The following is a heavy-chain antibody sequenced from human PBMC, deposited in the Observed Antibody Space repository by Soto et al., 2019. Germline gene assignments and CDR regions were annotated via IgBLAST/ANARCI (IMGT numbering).Heavy chain of an antibody. CDR3: AGSAARGYYGMDV. J-gene: IGHJ6*02. D-gene: IGHD6-19*01. V-gene: IGHV6-1*01. Sequence: SQTLSLTCAISGDSVSSNSAAWNWIRQSPSRGLEWLGRTYHRSKWYNDYAVSVESRITINPDTSKNQFSLQLNSVTPEDTAVYYCAGSAARGYYGMDVWGQGTTVTVSS. CDR1: GDSVSSNSAA. CDR2: TYHRSKWYN.